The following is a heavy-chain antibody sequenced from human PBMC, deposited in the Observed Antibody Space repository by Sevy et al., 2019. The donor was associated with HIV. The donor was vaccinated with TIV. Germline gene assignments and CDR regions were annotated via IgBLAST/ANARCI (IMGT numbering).Heavy chain of an antibody. CDR2: INLDGSET. Sequence: GGSLRLSCAASGFTFSSYWMSWVRQAPGKGLEWVATINLDGSETFYVDSVKGRFTISRHNPRKSVYLQMTSLSAEDTAVYYCARLFYGSADYWGHGTLVTVSS. J-gene: IGHJ4*01. CDR1: GFTFSSYW. D-gene: IGHD3-10*01. V-gene: IGHV3-7*01. CDR3: ARLFYGSADY.